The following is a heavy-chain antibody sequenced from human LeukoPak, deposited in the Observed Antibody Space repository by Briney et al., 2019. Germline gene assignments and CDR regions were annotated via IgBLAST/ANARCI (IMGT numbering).Heavy chain of an antibody. J-gene: IGHJ4*02. CDR2: IYHSGST. CDR3: ARALRDIVVVPAAIGFDY. CDR1: GGSISSGGYY. Sequence: SETLSLTCTVSGGSISSGGYYWSWIRQPPGKGLEWIGYIYHSGSTYYNPSLKSRVTISVDTSKNQFSLKLSSVTAADTAVYYCARALRDIVVVPAAIGFDYWGQGTLVTVSS. D-gene: IGHD2-2*02. V-gene: IGHV4-30-2*05.